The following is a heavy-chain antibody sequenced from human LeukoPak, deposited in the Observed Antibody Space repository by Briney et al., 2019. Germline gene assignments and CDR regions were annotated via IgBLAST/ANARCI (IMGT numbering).Heavy chain of an antibody. CDR3: ARGYSSGWYPWFDP. CDR2: ISGNSIGT. CDR1: GFTFSRYA. Sequence: PGGFLRLSCAASGFTFSRYAMSWVRQAPGRGLEWVSGISGNSIGTYYADSVKGRFTISRDTSKKTVYLQMNSLRAEDTALYYCARGYSSGWYPWFDPWGKGILVTVSS. V-gene: IGHV3-23*01. D-gene: IGHD6-19*01. J-gene: IGHJ5*02.